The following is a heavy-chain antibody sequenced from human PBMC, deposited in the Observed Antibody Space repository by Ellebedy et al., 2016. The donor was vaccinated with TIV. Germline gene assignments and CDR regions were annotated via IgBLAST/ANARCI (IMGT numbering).Heavy chain of an antibody. V-gene: IGHV3-48*04. J-gene: IGHJ4*02. D-gene: IGHD3-10*01. CDR1: GFTFSSYS. CDR3: ASPMVRGVDDY. Sequence: GGSLRLXXAASGFTFSSYSMNWVRQAPGKGLEWVSYISSSSSTIYYADSVKGRFTISRDNAKNSLYLQMNSLRAEDTAVYYCASPMVRGVDDYWGQGTLVTVSS. CDR2: ISSSSSTI.